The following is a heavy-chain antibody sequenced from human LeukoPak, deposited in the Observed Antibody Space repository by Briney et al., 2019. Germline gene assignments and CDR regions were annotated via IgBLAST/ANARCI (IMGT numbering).Heavy chain of an antibody. Sequence: PGGSLRLSCAASGFTFDDYAMHWVRQAPGNGLERVSGISWNSGSIGYADSVKGRFTISRNNAKNSLYLQMNSLRAEDTAVYYCAKATEITVIVVVHAFDIWGHGTMVTVSS. CDR3: AKATEITVIVVVHAFDI. J-gene: IGHJ3*02. CDR2: ISWNSGSI. V-gene: IGHV3-9*01. D-gene: IGHD3-22*01. CDR1: GFTFDDYA.